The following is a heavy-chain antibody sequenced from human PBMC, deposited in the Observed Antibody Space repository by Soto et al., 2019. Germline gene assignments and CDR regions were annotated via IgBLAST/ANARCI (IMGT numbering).Heavy chain of an antibody. J-gene: IGHJ6*03. V-gene: IGHV1-3*01. CDR2: INGGNGST. CDR3: ARAGLSGRGYFYYYMDV. D-gene: IGHD3-9*01. Sequence: QVQLVQPGAEVRKPGASVKLPCKASGYTLTNFAMQWVRQAPGQRLEWMGWINGGNGSTKYSQNFQGRVTITTDTSASTVYMELSSLRSEDTAVYFCARAGLSGRGYFYYYMDVWGKGTTVTVSS. CDR1: GYTLTNFA.